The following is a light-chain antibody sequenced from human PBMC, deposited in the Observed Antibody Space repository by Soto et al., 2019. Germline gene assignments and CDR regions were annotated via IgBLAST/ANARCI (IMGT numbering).Light chain of an antibody. CDR1: SSDIGSYDH. Sequence: QSVLAQPASVSGSPGQSITISCSGTSSDIGSYDHVAWYQQFPGKSPKLIIYAVSDRPSGVSDRFSGSKSGISASLTIPGLQTEDEADYYCISYTDRQSYLFGTGTRSP. V-gene: IGLV2-14*03. CDR2: AVS. J-gene: IGLJ1*01. CDR3: ISYTDRQSYL.